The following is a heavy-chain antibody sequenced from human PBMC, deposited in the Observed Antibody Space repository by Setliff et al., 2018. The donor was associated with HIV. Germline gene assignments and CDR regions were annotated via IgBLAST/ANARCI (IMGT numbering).Heavy chain of an antibody. CDR1: GGTFGSYA. CDR2: IIPIFETT. V-gene: IGHV1-69*06. CDR3: ARGQGVHFWANDAFDI. Sequence: GASVKVSCKASGGTFGSYAISWVRQAPGQGLEWLGGIIPIFETTNYAQKFQGRVTITADKSTSTIYMELSSLRSDDTAVYYCARGQGVHFWANDAFDIWGQGTMVTVSS. J-gene: IGHJ3*02. D-gene: IGHD3-10*01.